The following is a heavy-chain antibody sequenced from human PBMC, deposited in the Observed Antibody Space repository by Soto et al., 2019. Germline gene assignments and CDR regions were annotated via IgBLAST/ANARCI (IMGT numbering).Heavy chain of an antibody. D-gene: IGHD4-17*01. CDR3: ARVTVRNWFAP. J-gene: IGHJ5*02. CDR2: ISAYSGNT. CDR1: CYTFTSFG. V-gene: IGHV1-18*01. Sequence: GAVKVFCKASCYTFTSFGISRVRQAPGQGLEWMGWISAYSGNTNYAQKLQGRVTMTTDTSTSTAYMELRSLRSDDTAVYYCARVTVRNWFAPWGQGTLVTVSS.